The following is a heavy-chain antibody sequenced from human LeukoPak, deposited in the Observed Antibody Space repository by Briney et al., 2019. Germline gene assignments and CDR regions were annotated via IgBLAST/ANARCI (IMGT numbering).Heavy chain of an antibody. CDR1: GFTFDDYA. J-gene: IGHJ3*02. CDR3: AKDISLNYYGSGTILLGAFDI. Sequence: GRSLRLSCAASGFTFDDYAMHWVRQAPGKGLEWVSGISWNSGSIGYADSVKGRFTISRDNAKNSLYLQMNSLRAEDTALYYCAKDISLNYYGSGTILLGAFDIWGQGTMVTVSS. D-gene: IGHD3-10*01. V-gene: IGHV3-9*01. CDR2: ISWNSGSI.